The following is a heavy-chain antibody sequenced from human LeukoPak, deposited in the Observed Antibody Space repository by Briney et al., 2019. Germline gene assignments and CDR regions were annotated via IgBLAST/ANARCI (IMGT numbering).Heavy chain of an antibody. V-gene: IGHV1-18*01. J-gene: IGHJ5*02. CDR3: ARDSQGFDP. CDR2: ISAYNGNT. CDR1: GYTFTSYG. Sequence: ASVKVSCKASGYTFTSYGISWVRQAPGQGLEWMGWISAYNGNTKYAQKLQGRVTMTTDTYTSTAYMELRSLISDDTAVSYFARDSQGFDPWGQGTLVTVSA.